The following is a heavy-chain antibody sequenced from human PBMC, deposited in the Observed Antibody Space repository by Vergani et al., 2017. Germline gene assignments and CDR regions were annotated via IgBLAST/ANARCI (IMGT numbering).Heavy chain of an antibody. V-gene: IGHV4-59*08. CDR2: IYYSGST. J-gene: IGHJ3*02. CDR3: ARRYAGGGGAFDI. Sequence: QVQLQESGPGLVKPSETLSLTCTVSGGSISSYYWSWIRQPPGKGLEWIGYIYYSGSTNYNPSLKSRVTIAVDTSKNQFSRKLSSVTAADTAVYYCARRYAGGGGAFDIWGQGTMVTVSS. D-gene: IGHD2-2*01. CDR1: GGSISSYY.